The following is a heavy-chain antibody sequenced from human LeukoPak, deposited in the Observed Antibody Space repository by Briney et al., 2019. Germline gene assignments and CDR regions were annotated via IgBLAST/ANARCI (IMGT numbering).Heavy chain of an antibody. J-gene: IGHJ4*02. Sequence: SETLSLTCTVSGGSISSYYWSWIRQPPGKGLEWIGYIYYSGSTNYNPSLKSRVTISVDTSKNQFSLKPSSVTAADTAVYYCARAYGDYAEFDYWGQGTLVTVSS. CDR3: ARAYGDYAEFDY. V-gene: IGHV4-59*01. CDR1: GGSISSYY. D-gene: IGHD4-17*01. CDR2: IYYSGST.